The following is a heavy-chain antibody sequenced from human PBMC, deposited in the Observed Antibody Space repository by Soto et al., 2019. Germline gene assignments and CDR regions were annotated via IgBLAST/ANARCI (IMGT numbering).Heavy chain of an antibody. CDR1: GYTFTSYD. Sequence: ASVKVSCKASGYTFTSYDINWVRQATGQGLEWMGWMNPNSGNTGYAQKFQGRVTMTRNTSISTAYMELSSLRSEDTAVYYCARALAKGGTISGVVIHKSYYYYYGMDVWGQGTTVTVSS. CDR3: ARALAKGGTISGVVIHKSYYYYYGMDV. J-gene: IGHJ6*02. CDR2: MNPNSGNT. V-gene: IGHV1-8*01. D-gene: IGHD3-3*01.